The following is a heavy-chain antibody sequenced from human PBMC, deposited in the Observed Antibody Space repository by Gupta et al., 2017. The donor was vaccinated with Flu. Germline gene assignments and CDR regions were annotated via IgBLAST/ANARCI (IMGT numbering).Heavy chain of an antibody. CDR2: IYYSGST. J-gene: IGHJ3*02. CDR3: ARHFYGSGSYYRSPPNDAFDI. D-gene: IGHD3-10*01. V-gene: IGHV4-31*03. Sequence: QVQLQESGPGLVKPSQPLSLTCTVSGGSISSGGYYWSWIRQHTGKGLEWIGYIYYSGSTDYNPSLKSRVTISLDTSKNQFSLKLSSVTAADTAVYYCARHFYGSGSYYRSPPNDAFDIWGQGTMVTVSS. CDR1: GGSISSGGYY.